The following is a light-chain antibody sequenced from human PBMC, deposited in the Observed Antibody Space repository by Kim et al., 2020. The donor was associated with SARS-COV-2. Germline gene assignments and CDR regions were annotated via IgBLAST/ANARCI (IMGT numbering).Light chain of an antibody. CDR1: QSIGNY. CDR3: LQTSTTPS. V-gene: IGKV1-39*01. Sequence: GSVGDRVINTRPARQSIGNYVSWYQQKPGKPPTRLIYHTSSLHSGVPSRFSGSGAGTVFTLTISGLQPADFATYYCLQTSTTPSFGPGTKVDIK. J-gene: IGKJ3*01. CDR2: HTS.